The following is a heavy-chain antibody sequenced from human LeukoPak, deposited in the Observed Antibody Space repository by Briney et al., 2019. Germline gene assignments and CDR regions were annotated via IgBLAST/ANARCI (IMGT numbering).Heavy chain of an antibody. V-gene: IGHV3-11*01. CDR1: GFTFSDFF. D-gene: IGHD1-26*01. CDR2: ISTSGSAI. Sequence: GGSLRLSCAASGFTFSDFFMSWLRQAPGKAPEWVSYISTSGSAIYYADSVKGRFTISRDNSKNTLYLQMNSLRAEDTAVYYCARDVGASPDYWGQGTLVTVSS. J-gene: IGHJ4*02. CDR3: ARDVGASPDY.